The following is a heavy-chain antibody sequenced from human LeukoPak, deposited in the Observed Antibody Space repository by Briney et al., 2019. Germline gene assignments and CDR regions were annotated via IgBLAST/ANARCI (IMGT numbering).Heavy chain of an antibody. J-gene: IGHJ3*02. Sequence: ASVKVSCKASGYSFNNYGISWVRQAPGQGLEWMGRISAYNGNTNYAQKLQGRVTMTTDTSTSTAYMELRGLRSDDTAVYYCARDYCSSTSCYVDAFDIWGQGTMVTVSS. CDR2: ISAYNGNT. V-gene: IGHV1-18*01. CDR3: ARDYCSSTSCYVDAFDI. CDR1: GYSFNNYG. D-gene: IGHD2-2*01.